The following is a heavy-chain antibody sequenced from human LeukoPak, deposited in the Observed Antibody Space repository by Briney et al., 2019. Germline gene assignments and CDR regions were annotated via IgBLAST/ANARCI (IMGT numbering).Heavy chain of an antibody. Sequence: ASVKVSCKASGYTFTTYYMHSVRQAPGQGLEWMGIINPSGGSTSYAQKFQGRVTVTRDMSTSTVYMELSSLRSEDTAVYYCARGGGRSTEGGVWFYYYYMDVWGKGTTVTVSS. V-gene: IGHV1-46*01. CDR3: ARGGGRSTEGGVWFYYYYMDV. J-gene: IGHJ6*03. CDR1: GYTFTTYY. D-gene: IGHD3-16*01. CDR2: INPSGGST.